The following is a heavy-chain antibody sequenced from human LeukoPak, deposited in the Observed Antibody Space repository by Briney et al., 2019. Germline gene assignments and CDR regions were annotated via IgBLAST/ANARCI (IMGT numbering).Heavy chain of an antibody. J-gene: IGHJ5*02. V-gene: IGHV4-59*08. CDR1: GGSISSYY. Sequence: PSETLSLTCTVSGGSISSYYWSWIRQPPGKGLEWIGYIYYSGSTNYNPSLKSRVTISVDTSKNQFSLKLSSVTAADTAVYYCARHGSYDRPVWFDPWGQGTLVTVSS. CDR2: IYYSGST. D-gene: IGHD1-26*01. CDR3: ARHGSYDRPVWFDP.